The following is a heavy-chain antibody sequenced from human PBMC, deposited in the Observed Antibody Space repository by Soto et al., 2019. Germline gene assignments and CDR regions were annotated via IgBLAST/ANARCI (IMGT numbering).Heavy chain of an antibody. D-gene: IGHD3-22*01. J-gene: IGHJ3*02. CDR3: VRDGDYYESSGRYYWQNEAFDI. V-gene: IGHV1-18*01. CDR1: GYTFSSYG. CDR2: ISGYNGNT. Sequence: QVQLVQSGAEVKKPGASVKVSCKASGYTFSSYGISWVRQAPGQGLEWMGWISGYNGNTKYAQKFQGRVTMTTDTTTSTAYMELRSLRSDDTAVYYCVRDGDYYESSGRYYWQNEAFDIWGQGTMVSVSS.